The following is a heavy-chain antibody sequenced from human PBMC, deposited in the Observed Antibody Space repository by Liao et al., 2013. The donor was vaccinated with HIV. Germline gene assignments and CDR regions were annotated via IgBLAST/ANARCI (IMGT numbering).Heavy chain of an antibody. CDR2: MYHNGIT. CDR1: GGTINNYY. Sequence: QVQLQESGPGLVKPSETLSLTCIVSGGTINNYYWSWIRQSPGKGLEWIGNMYHNGITNYNPSLKSRVTISIDKSKNQFSLTLNSVTAADTAVYYCARVDQYYDYWRGYENWFDPWGQGTLVTVSS. CDR3: ARVDQYYDYWRGYENWFDP. J-gene: IGHJ5*02. D-gene: IGHD3-3*01. V-gene: IGHV4-59*01.